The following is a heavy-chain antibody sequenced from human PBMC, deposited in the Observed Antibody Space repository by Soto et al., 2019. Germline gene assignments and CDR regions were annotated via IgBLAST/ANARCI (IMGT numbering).Heavy chain of an antibody. CDR1: GFTFSSYS. CDR3: AKDINYDSGDY. V-gene: IGHV3-48*01. J-gene: IGHJ4*02. CDR2: IRSSSSTI. Sequence: PGGSLRLSCAASGFTFSSYSMNWARPSPGKRLEWVSYIRSSSSTIYYADSVKGRFTITRDNAKNSLYLQMNSLRAEDTAVYYCAKDINYDSGDYWGQGTLVTVSS. D-gene: IGHD3-22*01.